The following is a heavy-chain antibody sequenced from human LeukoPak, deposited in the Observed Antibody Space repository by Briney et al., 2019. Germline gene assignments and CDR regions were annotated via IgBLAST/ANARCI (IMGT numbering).Heavy chain of an antibody. CDR2: IYTSGST. Sequence: PSETLSLTCTVSGGSISSYYWSWIRQPAGKGLEWIGRIYTSGSTNYNPSLKSRVAISVDTSKNQFSLKLSSVTAADTAMYYCARGNDSSGYYVSDYWGQGTLATVSS. J-gene: IGHJ4*02. D-gene: IGHD3-22*01. CDR3: ARGNDSSGYYVSDY. CDR1: GGSISSYY. V-gene: IGHV4-4*07.